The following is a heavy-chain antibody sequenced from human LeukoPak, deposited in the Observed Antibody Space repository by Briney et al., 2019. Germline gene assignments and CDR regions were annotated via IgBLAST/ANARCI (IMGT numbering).Heavy chain of an antibody. CDR2: ISGSGGRT. CDR1: GITFSSYA. D-gene: IGHD2-2*01. V-gene: IGHV3-23*01. CDR3: AKNYGAGTSTTEFDP. J-gene: IGHJ5*02. Sequence: GGSLRLSCAASGITFSSYAMSWVRQAPGKGLEWVSAISGSGGRTYYADSVKGRFTISRDNAKNSLYLQMNSLRAEDTALYYCAKNYGAGTSTTEFDPWGQGTLVTVSS.